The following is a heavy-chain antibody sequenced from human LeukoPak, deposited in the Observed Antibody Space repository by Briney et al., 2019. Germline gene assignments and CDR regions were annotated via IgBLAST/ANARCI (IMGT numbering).Heavy chain of an antibody. CDR1: GFTFSSYS. CDR2: ISSSSSYI. V-gene: IGHV3-21*01. Sequence: GGSLRLSCAASGFTFSSYSMNWVRQAPGKGLEWVSSISSSSSYIYYADSVKGRFTISRDNAKNSLYLQMNSLRAEDTAVYYCARGHSSSPGYYYYMDVWGKGTTVTVSS. J-gene: IGHJ6*03. CDR3: ARGHSSSPGYYYYMDV. D-gene: IGHD6-6*01.